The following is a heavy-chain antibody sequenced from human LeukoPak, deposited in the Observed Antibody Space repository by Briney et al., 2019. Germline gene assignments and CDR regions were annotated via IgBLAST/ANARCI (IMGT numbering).Heavy chain of an antibody. J-gene: IGHJ6*02. Sequence: ASVKVSCKASGYTFTGYYMHWVRQAPGQGLEWMGWINPNSGGTNYAQKFQGRVTMTRDTSISTAYMELSRLRSDDTAVYYCATDSPYCSGGSCYSVAYYYGMDVWGQGTTVTVSS. CDR2: INPNSGGT. V-gene: IGHV1-2*02. CDR1: GYTFTGYY. D-gene: IGHD2-15*01. CDR3: ATDSPYCSGGSCYSVAYYYGMDV.